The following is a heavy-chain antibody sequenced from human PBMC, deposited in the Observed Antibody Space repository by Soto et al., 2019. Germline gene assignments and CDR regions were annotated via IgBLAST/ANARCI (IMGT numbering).Heavy chain of an antibody. Sequence: EVQLLESGGGLVQPGGSLRLSCAASGFTFSSYAMSWVRQAPGKGLEWVSLISGSGGGTYYADSVKGRFTISRDNSKNTFQVQMHGLRAEDPAVYYCAKPAAAAAPDYWGQGTLVTVSS. CDR3: AKPAAAAAPDY. J-gene: IGHJ4*02. CDR2: ISGSGGGT. V-gene: IGHV3-23*01. D-gene: IGHD6-13*01. CDR1: GFTFSSYA.